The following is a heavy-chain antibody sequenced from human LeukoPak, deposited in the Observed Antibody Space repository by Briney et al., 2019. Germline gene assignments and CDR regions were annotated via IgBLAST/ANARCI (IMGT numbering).Heavy chain of an antibody. V-gene: IGHV4-34*01. Sequence: PSETLSLTCAVYGGSFSGYYWSWIRQPPGKGLEWIGEINHSGSTNYNPSLKSRVTISVDRSKNQFSLKLSSVTAADTAVYYCARARSGPTDYYYYGMDVWGQGTTVTVSS. D-gene: IGHD3-3*01. CDR1: GGSFSGYY. CDR2: INHSGST. J-gene: IGHJ6*02. CDR3: ARARSGPTDYYYYGMDV.